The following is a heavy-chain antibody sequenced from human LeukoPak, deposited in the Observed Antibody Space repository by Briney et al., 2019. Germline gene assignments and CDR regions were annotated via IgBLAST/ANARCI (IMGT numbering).Heavy chain of an antibody. CDR1: GFTFSNYD. Sequence: PGGSLRLSCAASGFTFSNYDMSWVRQAPGKGLEWVSGISASGGSTNYADSVKGRFTISRDNSKNTLYLQMNTLRAEDTAVYYCARASGYSGYDPFDYWGQGTLVTVSS. CDR2: ISASGGST. CDR3: ARASGYSGYDPFDY. D-gene: IGHD5-12*01. J-gene: IGHJ4*02. V-gene: IGHV3-23*01.